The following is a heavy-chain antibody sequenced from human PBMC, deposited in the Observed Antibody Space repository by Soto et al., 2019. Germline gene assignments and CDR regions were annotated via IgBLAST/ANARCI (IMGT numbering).Heavy chain of an antibody. CDR1: GFTFSSYW. CDR3: ARLIVVPAAIGIYYFDY. D-gene: IGHD2-2*01. CDR2: IKQDGSEK. V-gene: IGHV3-7*01. Sequence: PGGSLRLSCAASGFTFSSYWMSWVRQAPGKGLEWVANIKQDGSEKYYVDSVKGRFTISRDNAKNSLYLQMNSLRAEDTAVYYCARLIVVPAAIGIYYFDYWGQGTLVTVPS. J-gene: IGHJ4*02.